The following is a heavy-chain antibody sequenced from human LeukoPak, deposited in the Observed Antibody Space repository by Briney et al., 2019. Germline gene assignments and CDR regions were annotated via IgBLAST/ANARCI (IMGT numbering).Heavy chain of an antibody. D-gene: IGHD2-15*01. CDR3: ASQLGYCSGGSCLNAFDI. J-gene: IGHJ3*02. Sequence: PSETLSLTCTVSGYSISSGYYWGWIRQPPGKGLEWIGSIYHSGSTYYNPSLKSRVTISVDTSKNQFSLKLSSVTAADTAVYYCASQLGYCSGGSCLNAFDIWGPGTMVTVSS. V-gene: IGHV4-38-2*02. CDR2: IYHSGST. CDR1: GYSISSGYY.